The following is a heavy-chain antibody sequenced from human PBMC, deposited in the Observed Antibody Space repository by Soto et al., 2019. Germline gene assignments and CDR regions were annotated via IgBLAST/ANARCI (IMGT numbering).Heavy chain of an antibody. D-gene: IGHD1-26*01. CDR3: AMRSYSRRGWGAFDI. Sequence: QVQLVQSGAEVKKPGASVKVSCKVSGYTLTELSMHWVRQAPGKGLEWMGGLDPEDGETIYAQKFQGRVTMTEETATDTAYMELSSLRSEDTAVYYCAMRSYSRRGWGAFDIWGQGTMVTVSS. CDR1: GYTLTELS. J-gene: IGHJ3*02. V-gene: IGHV1-24*01. CDR2: LDPEDGET.